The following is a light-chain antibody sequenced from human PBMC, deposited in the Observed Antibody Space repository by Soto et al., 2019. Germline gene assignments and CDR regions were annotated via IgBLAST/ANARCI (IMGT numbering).Light chain of an antibody. CDR1: QSVSSSY. CDR3: QQYGSSPQT. Sequence: EIVLTQSPGTLSLSPWGRATLSCRASQSVSSSYLAWYQQKPGQAPRLLIYGASSRATGIPDRFSGSGSGTDFTLTISRLEPEDFAVYYCQQYGSSPQTFGQGTKVDIK. V-gene: IGKV3-20*01. J-gene: IGKJ1*01. CDR2: GAS.